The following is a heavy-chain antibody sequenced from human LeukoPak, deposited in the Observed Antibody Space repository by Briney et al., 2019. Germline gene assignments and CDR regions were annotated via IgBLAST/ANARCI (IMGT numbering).Heavy chain of an antibody. CDR1: GGSIGSSSYY. CDR3: AGHGPPSITIFGVVPRGWFDP. D-gene: IGHD3-3*01. J-gene: IGHJ5*02. Sequence: SSETLSLTCTVSGGSIGSSSYYWGWIRQPPGKGLEWIGSIYYSGSTYYNPSLKSRVTISVDTSKNQFSLKLSSVTAADTAVYYCAGHGPPSITIFGVVPRGWFDPWGQGTLVTVSS. CDR2: IYYSGST. V-gene: IGHV4-39*01.